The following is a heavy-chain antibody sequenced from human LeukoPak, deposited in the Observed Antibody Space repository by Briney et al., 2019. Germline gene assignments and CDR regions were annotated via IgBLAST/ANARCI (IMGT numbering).Heavy chain of an antibody. V-gene: IGHV4-4*02. CDR3: GRACCSSTPHAFDI. Sequence: PSETLSLTCAVSGGSISSSNWWSWVRQPPGKGLEWIGEIYHSGSTNYNPSLKSRVTISVDKSKNQFSLKLSSVTAADTAVYYCGRACCSSTPHAFDIWGQGTMVTVSS. J-gene: IGHJ3*02. D-gene: IGHD2-2*01. CDR2: IYHSGST. CDR1: GGSISSSNW.